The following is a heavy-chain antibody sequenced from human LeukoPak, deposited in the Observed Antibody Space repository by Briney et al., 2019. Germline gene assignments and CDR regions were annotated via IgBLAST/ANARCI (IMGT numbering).Heavy chain of an antibody. CDR1: GGTFSSYA. J-gene: IGHJ4*02. Sequence: SVKVSCKASGGTFSSYAISWVRQAPGQGLEWMGGIIPIFGTANYAQTFQGRVTITADESKSTAYMELSSRRSEDTAVYYCARIVTHDYGDLDYWGQGPLVTVSS. CDR3: ARIVTHDYGDLDY. CDR2: IIPIFGTA. V-gene: IGHV1-69*01. D-gene: IGHD4-17*01.